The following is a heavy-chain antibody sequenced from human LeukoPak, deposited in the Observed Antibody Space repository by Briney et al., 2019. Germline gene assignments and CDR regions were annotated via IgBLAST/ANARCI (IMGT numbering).Heavy chain of an antibody. Sequence: ASVKVSCKASGYTFTGYYMHWVRQAPGQGLEWMGWINPNSGGTNYAQKFQGRVTVTRDTSISTAYMELSRLRSDDTAVYYCARDMQYYYDSSGYTDAFDIWGQGTMVTVSS. J-gene: IGHJ3*02. CDR3: ARDMQYYYDSSGYTDAFDI. V-gene: IGHV1-2*02. CDR1: GYTFTGYY. D-gene: IGHD3-22*01. CDR2: INPNSGGT.